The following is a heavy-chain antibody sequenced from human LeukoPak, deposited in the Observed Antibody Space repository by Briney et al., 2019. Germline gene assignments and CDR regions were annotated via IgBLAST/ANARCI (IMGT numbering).Heavy chain of an antibody. CDR3: ARWNNDWEFDY. CDR2: IKEDGNEE. D-gene: IGHD1/OR15-1a*01. J-gene: IGHJ4*02. Sequence: GGSLRLSCAASGFTLSSSWMTWVRQAPGKGLEWVDHIKEDGNEEYYVDSVKGRFTISRDNAKSSLYLQMNSLRAEDTAVFYCARWNNDWEFDYWGQGTLVSVSS. V-gene: IGHV3-7*05. CDR1: GFTLSSSW.